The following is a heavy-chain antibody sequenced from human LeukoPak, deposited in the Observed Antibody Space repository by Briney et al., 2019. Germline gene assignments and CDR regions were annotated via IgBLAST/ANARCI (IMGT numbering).Heavy chain of an antibody. CDR1: GGSFSGYY. Sequence: SETLSLTCAVYGGSFSGYYWSWIRQPPGKGLEWIGEINHSGSTNYNPSLKSRVTIPVDTSKNQFSLKLSSVTAADTAVYYCARRPGYSSSWYRYYFDYWGQGTLVTVSS. CDR2: INHSGST. V-gene: IGHV4-34*01. J-gene: IGHJ4*02. D-gene: IGHD6-13*01. CDR3: ARRPGYSSSWYRYYFDY.